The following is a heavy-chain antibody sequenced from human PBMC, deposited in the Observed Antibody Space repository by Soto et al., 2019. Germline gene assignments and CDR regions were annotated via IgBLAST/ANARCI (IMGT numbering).Heavy chain of an antibody. V-gene: IGHV4-59*01. CDR1: GGSISSYY. CDR2: IYYSGST. Sequence: ETLSITCTVSGGSISSYYWSWIRQPPGKGLEWIGYIYYSGSTNYNPSLKSRVTISVDTSKNQFSLKLSSVTAADTAVYYCARALGPDLDIVDADPYIAVWGQRNLVSVS. D-gene: IGHD5-12*01. J-gene: IGHJ4*02. CDR3: ARALGPDLDIVDADPYIAV.